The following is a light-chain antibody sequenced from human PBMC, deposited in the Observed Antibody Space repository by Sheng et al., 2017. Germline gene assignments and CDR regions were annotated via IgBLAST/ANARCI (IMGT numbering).Light chain of an antibody. CDR2: DVS. V-gene: IGLV2-14*03. CDR1: STDVGGYNY. J-gene: IGLJ1*01. Sequence: QSALTQPASVSGSPGQSIIISCTGTSTDVGGYNYVSWYQQHPGKAPKLIIYDVSNRPSGVSNRFSGSKSGNTASLTISGLQAEDEADYYCNSYTSTTPYVFGTGTKVTVL. CDR3: NSYTSTTPYV.